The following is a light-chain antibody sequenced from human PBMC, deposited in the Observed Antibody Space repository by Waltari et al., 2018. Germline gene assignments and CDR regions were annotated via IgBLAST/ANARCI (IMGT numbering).Light chain of an antibody. V-gene: IGKV3-15*01. Sequence: PGERATLSCRASQSVSSNLAWYQQKPGQAPRLLIYGASSGSGTEFTLTISSLQSEDFAVYYCQQYNNWPPWTFGQGTKVEIK. CDR2: GAS. CDR3: QQYNNWPPWT. CDR1: QSVSSN. J-gene: IGKJ1*01.